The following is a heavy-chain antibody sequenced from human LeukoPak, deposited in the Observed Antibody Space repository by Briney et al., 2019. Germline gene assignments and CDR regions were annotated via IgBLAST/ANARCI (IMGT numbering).Heavy chain of an antibody. V-gene: IGHV1-2*02. J-gene: IGHJ4*02. Sequence: AASVTVSCKASGYTFTGYYMHWVRQAPGQGLEWMGWINPNSGGTNYAQKFQGRVTMTRDTSTSTAYMELSRLTSDATAVYYCARVSYNYLDYWGQGTLVTVSS. CDR3: ARVSYNYLDY. CDR2: INPNSGGT. CDR1: GYTFTGYY. D-gene: IGHD5-24*01.